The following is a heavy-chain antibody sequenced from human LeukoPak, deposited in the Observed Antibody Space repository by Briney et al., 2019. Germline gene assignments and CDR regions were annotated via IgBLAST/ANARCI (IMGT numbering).Heavy chain of an antibody. V-gene: IGHV4-39*06. D-gene: IGHD7-27*01. Sequence: SETLSLTCTVSSGSISSSSYYWGWIRQPPGKGLEWIGSIYYSGTTYYNPSLKSRVTISVDTSKNQFPLKLSSVTAADTAVYYCARDSGVQSIDYWGQGTLVTVSS. CDR2: IYYSGTT. J-gene: IGHJ4*02. CDR3: ARDSGVQSIDY. CDR1: SGSISSSSYY.